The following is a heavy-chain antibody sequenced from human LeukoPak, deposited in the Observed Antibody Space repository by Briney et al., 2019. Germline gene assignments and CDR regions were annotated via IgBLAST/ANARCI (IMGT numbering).Heavy chain of an antibody. Sequence: PSETLSLTYTVSGGSISSSSHFWSWIRQPPGKGLEWIGSIYYSGNTYYNSSLKSRVTISVDTSKNQFSLKLSSVTAADTAVYYCARHENIVVVVAATGFDNWGQGTLVTVSS. D-gene: IGHD2-15*01. CDR1: GGSISSSSHF. V-gene: IGHV4-39*01. CDR2: IYYSGNT. J-gene: IGHJ4*02. CDR3: ARHENIVVVVAATGFDN.